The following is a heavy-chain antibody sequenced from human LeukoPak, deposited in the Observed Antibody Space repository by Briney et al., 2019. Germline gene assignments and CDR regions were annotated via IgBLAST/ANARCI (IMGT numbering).Heavy chain of an antibody. Sequence: SETLSLTCTVSGGSISSYYWSWIRQPPGEGLEWIGYIYYSGSTNYNPSLKSRVTISVDTSKNQFSLKLSSVTAADTAVYYCARASDYTAMVYDYWGQGTLVTVSS. D-gene: IGHD5-18*01. V-gene: IGHV4-59*01. J-gene: IGHJ4*02. CDR1: GGSISSYY. CDR2: IYYSGST. CDR3: ARASDYTAMVYDY.